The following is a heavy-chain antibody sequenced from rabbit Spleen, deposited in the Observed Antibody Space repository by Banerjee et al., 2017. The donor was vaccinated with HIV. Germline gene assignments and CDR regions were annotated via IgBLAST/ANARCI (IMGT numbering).Heavy chain of an antibody. V-gene: IGHV1S8*01. CDR2: IGIA. CDR3: ARTGSSWSLNL. D-gene: IGHD8-1*01. J-gene: IGHJ4*01. Sequence: GLEWIGCIGIANYASWVNGRFTISSDNAQNTVGLQLNSLTAADTATYFCARTGSSWSLNLWGPGTLVTVS.